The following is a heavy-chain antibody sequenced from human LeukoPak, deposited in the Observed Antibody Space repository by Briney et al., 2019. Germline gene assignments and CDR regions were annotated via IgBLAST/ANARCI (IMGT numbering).Heavy chain of an antibody. CDR1: GYTLTELS. Sequence: ASVKVSCKVSGYTLTELSMRWVRQAPGKGLEWMGGFDPEDGETIYAQKFHGRVTMTEDTSTDTAYMELSSRRSEDTAVYYCATDLAAGPYYYYGMDVWGQGTTVTVSS. J-gene: IGHJ6*02. CDR2: FDPEDGET. CDR3: ATDLAAGPYYYYGMDV. V-gene: IGHV1-24*01. D-gene: IGHD6-6*01.